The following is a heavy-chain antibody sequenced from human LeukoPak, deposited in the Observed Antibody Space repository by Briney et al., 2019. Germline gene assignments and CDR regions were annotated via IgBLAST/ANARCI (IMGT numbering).Heavy chain of an antibody. CDR1: GFTFSGYA. J-gene: IGHJ4*02. CDR3: VTDFGVVMDFEY. D-gene: IGHD3-3*01. Sequence: GGSLRLSCSASGFTFSGYAMRWVRQGPGKGLEYVSATSSKGDITYYADSVKGRFTISRDNSKNTLYLQMSSLRADDTAVYYCVTDFGVVMDFEYWGQGTLVTVSS. V-gene: IGHV3-64D*09. CDR2: TSSKGDIT.